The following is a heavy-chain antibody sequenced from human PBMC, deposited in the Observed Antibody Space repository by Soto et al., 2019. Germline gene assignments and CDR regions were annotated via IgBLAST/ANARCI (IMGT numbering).Heavy chain of an antibody. CDR3: ASDWNGSYQFDF. CDR2: IYYSGST. V-gene: IGHV4-59*01. J-gene: IGHJ4*02. CDR1: GGSLSSYY. Sequence: SETLSLTCTVSGGSLSSYYWSWIRQPPGKGLEWIGYIYYSGSTNYNPSLKSRVTISVDTSKNQFSLKLSSVTAADTAVYYCASDWNGSYQFDFWGKGTLVTVSS. D-gene: IGHD1-26*01.